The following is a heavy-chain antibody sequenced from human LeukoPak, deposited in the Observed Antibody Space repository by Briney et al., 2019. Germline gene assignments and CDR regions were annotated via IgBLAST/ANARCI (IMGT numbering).Heavy chain of an antibody. CDR2: IIPIFGTA. CDR1: GGTFSSYA. D-gene: IGHD3-3*01. CDR3: AREGIFGVVLTNWFDP. Sequence: SVKVSCKASGGTFSSYAISWVRQAPGQGLEWMGGIIPIFGTANYAQKFQGRVTITTDESTSTAYMELSSLRSEDTAVYYCAREGIFGVVLTNWFDPWGQGTLVTVSS. V-gene: IGHV1-69*05. J-gene: IGHJ5*02.